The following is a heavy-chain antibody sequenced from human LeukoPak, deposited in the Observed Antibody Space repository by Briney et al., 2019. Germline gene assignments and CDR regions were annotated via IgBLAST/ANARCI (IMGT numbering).Heavy chain of an antibody. CDR3: ARVPYYDFQADAFDI. V-gene: IGHV6-1*01. D-gene: IGHD3-3*01. CDR1: GDSVSANGAA. CDR2: TYYRSKWYN. Sequence: SQTLSLTCAISGDSVSANGAAWNWIRQSPSRGLEWLGRTYYRSKWYNDYAVSVKSRITINPDTSKNQFSLQLNSVTPEDTAVYYCARVPYYDFQADAFDIWGQGTMVTVSS. J-gene: IGHJ3*02.